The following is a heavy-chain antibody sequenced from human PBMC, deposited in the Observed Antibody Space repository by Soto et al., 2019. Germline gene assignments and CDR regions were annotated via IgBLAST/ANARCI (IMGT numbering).Heavy chain of an antibody. J-gene: IGHJ4*02. CDR1: GFTFGDYA. CDR2: IRSKAYGGTT. V-gene: IGHV3-49*03. Sequence: GGSLRLSCTASGFTFGDYAMSWFRQAPGKGLEWVGFIRSKAYGGTTEYAASVKGRFTISRDDSKSIAYLQMNSLKTEDTAVYYCTGALVVVVAATRYYFDYWGQGTLVTVSS. D-gene: IGHD2-15*01. CDR3: TGALVVVVAATRYYFDY.